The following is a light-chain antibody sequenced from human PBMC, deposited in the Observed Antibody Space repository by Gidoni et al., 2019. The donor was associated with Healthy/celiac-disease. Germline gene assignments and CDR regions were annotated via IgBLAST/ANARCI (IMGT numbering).Light chain of an antibody. CDR1: SSNIGAGYD. CDR2: GNS. J-gene: IGLJ3*02. Sequence: QSVLTQPPSVSGAPGPRVTISCTGSSSNIGAGYDVHWYQQLPGTAPKLLIYGNSNRPAGVPDRFSCSKSGTSASLAITGLQAEDEADYYCQSYDSSLSSWVFGGGTKLTVL. V-gene: IGLV1-40*01. CDR3: QSYDSSLSSWV.